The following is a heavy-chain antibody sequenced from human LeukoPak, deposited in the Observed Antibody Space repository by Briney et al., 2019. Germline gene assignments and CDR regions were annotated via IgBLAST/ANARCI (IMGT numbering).Heavy chain of an antibody. Sequence: GGSLRLSCAASGFTVSSNYMSWVRQAPGKGLEWVAFIRYDGSNKYYADSVKGRFTISRDSSKNTLYLQMNSLRAEDTAVYYCAKDPGDIVVVPAAIVSRYYYYMDVWGKGTTVTISS. CDR2: IRYDGSNK. J-gene: IGHJ6*03. CDR3: AKDPGDIVVVPAAIVSRYYYYMDV. V-gene: IGHV3-30*02. CDR1: GFTVSSNY. D-gene: IGHD2-2*02.